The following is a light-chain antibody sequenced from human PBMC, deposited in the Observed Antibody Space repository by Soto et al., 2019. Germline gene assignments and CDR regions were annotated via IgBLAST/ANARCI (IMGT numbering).Light chain of an antibody. J-gene: IGKJ1*01. CDR1: QSISSW. CDR3: QLYNSYSHT. Sequence: DIQMTQSPSTLSASVGDRVTITCRASQSISSWLAWYQQKPGKAPKLLIYDASSLESGVPSRFSGSGSGTEFTLTISSLQPDDFATYYCQLYNSYSHTFGQGTKVDIK. CDR2: DAS. V-gene: IGKV1-5*01.